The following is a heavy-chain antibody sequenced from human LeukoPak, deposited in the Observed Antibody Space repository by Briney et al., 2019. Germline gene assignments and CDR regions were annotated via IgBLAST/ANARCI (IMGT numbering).Heavy chain of an antibody. J-gene: IGHJ5*02. V-gene: IGHV5-51*01. D-gene: IGHD3-22*01. Sequence: GESLKISCKGSGYSFTSYWIGWVRQMPGKGLEWMGIIYPGDSDTRYSPSFQGQVTISADKSISTAYLQWSSLKASDTAMYYCARPYYDSSGNNWFDPWAQGTLVTVSS. CDR3: ARPYYDSSGNNWFDP. CDR1: GYSFTSYW. CDR2: IYPGDSDT.